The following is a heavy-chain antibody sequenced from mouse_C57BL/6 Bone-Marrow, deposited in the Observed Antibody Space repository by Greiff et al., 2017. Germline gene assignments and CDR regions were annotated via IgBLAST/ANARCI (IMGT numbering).Heavy chain of an antibody. CDR1: GYTFTSYW. D-gene: IGHD1-3*01. CDR2: IDPSDSET. Sequence: VQLQQPGAELVRPGSSVKLSCKASGYTFTSYWMHWVKQRPIQGLEWIGNIDPSDSETHYNQKFKDKATLTVDKSSSTAYMQLSSLTSEDSAVYYCARYIGYDYAMDYWGQGTSVTVSS. V-gene: IGHV1-52*01. J-gene: IGHJ4*01. CDR3: ARYIGYDYAMDY.